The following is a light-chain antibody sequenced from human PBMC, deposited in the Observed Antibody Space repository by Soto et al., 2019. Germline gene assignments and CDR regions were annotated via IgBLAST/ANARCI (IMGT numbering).Light chain of an antibody. CDR2: RNN. V-gene: IGLV1-47*01. CDR3: AAWDDSLSGPV. Sequence: QSALTQPPSASGTPGRRVTISCSGSSSNIGSNYVYWYQQLPGTAPKLLIYRNNQRPSGVPDRFSGSKSGTSASLAISGLRSEDEADYYCAAWDDSLSGPVFGGGTQLT. CDR1: SSNIGSNY. J-gene: IGLJ3*02.